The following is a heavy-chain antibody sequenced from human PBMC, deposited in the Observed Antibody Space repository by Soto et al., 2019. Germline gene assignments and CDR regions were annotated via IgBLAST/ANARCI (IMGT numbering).Heavy chain of an antibody. CDR3: ARSVVVTAPGFDY. CDR1: GYTFTSYY. Sequence: QVQLVQSGAEVKKPGASVKVSCKAAGYTFTSYYMHWVRQAPGQGLEWMGIINPRGGSTSYAQKFQGRDTMARDTSTSTVYMELSSLRSEETAVYYGARSVVVTAPGFDYWGQGTLVTVS. J-gene: IGHJ4*02. CDR2: INPRGGST. V-gene: IGHV1-46*01. D-gene: IGHD2-21*02.